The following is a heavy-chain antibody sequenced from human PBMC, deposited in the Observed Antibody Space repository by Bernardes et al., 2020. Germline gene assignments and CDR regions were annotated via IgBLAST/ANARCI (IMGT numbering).Heavy chain of an antibody. CDR2: ISAYNGNT. CDR1: GYTFTRYG. J-gene: IGHJ5*02. CDR3: AKLGSKTIFGVVNWFDP. Sequence: ASVKVSCKASGYTFTRYGISWVRQAPGQGLEWMGWISAYNGNTNYAQKPQGIVTMTTDKSTSTAYMELRSLRSDDTAVYYCAKLGSKTIFGVVNWFDPWGQGTLVTVSS. V-gene: IGHV1-18*01. D-gene: IGHD3-3*01.